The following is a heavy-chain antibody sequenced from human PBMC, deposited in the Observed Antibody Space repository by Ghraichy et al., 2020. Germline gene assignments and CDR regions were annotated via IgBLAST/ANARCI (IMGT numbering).Heavy chain of an antibody. CDR2: IYYSGST. CDR3: ASLIRITMIVVVQDAFDI. Sequence: SQTLSLTCTVSGGSISSSSYYWGWIRQPPGKGLEWIGSIYYSGSTYYNPSLKSRVTISVDTSKNQFSLKLSSVTAADTAVYYCASLIRITMIVVVQDAFDIWGQGTMVTVSS. D-gene: IGHD3-22*01. V-gene: IGHV4-39*01. J-gene: IGHJ3*02. CDR1: GGSISSSSYY.